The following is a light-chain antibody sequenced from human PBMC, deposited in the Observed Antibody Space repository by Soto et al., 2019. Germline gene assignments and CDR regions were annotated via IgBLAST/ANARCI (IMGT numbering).Light chain of an antibody. J-gene: IGKJ1*01. CDR1: QSVASNY. CDR3: QQYGTSRT. CDR2: GAS. V-gene: IGKV3-20*01. Sequence: EIVLTQSPGTLSLSPGERATLSCRASQSVASNYLAWYQQKPGQAPRLLIHGASNRATGIPDRFSGSGSGTDFTISISRLEPEDFAVYYCQQYGTSRTFGQGTKVEIK.